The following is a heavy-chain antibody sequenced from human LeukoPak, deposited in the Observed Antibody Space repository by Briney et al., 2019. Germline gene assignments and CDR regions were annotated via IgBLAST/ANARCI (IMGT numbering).Heavy chain of an antibody. V-gene: IGHV3-23*01. D-gene: IGHD3-16*01. Sequence: GGSLRLSCAGSGFTFSSYGMNWVRQAPGKGLEWVSGIIGSGGTTYYADSVKGRFTISRDNSKNTVYLQINNLRDEDTAVYYCAKDDRLLRFLHWGQGTLVTVSS. CDR2: IIGSGGTT. J-gene: IGHJ4*02. CDR3: AKDDRLLRFLH. CDR1: GFTFSSYG.